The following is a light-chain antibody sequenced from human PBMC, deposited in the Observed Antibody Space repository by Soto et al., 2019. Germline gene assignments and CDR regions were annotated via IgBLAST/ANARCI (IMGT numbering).Light chain of an antibody. Sequence: IQTTQSPSTLSASVGDRVTITCRASQSISSWLAWYQQKPGKAPKLLIYDASSLESGVPSRFSGSGCGTEFTLTISSLQPDDFATYYCQQYNSWFTFGPGTKVDIK. V-gene: IGKV1-5*01. CDR2: DAS. CDR3: QQYNSWFT. CDR1: QSISSW. J-gene: IGKJ3*01.